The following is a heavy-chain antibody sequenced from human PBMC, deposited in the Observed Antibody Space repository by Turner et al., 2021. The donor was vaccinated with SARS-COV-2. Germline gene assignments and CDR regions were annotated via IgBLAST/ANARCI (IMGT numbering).Heavy chain of an antibody. CDR3: ITEVTFDGSGYYQYYYGMDV. D-gene: IGHD3-22*01. CDR2: IKSQADGGTA. Sequence: EVQVVESGGGLVKPGGSLRLSCAASGFAFKKAWMSWVRQGPGKGLEWVGRIKSQADGGTADYAAPVKGRFTISRDDSKKTVSLQMNSLKTEDTAVYYCITEVTFDGSGYYQYYYGMDVWGQGTTVTVSS. V-gene: IGHV3-15*01. J-gene: IGHJ6*02. CDR1: GFAFKKAW.